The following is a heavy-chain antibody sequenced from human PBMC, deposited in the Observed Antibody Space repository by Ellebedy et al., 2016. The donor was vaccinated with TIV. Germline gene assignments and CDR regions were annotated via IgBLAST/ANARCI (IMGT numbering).Heavy chain of an antibody. Sequence: MPSETLSLTCAVSGDSISGSKWWSWVRQPPGKGLEWIGEIYHSGSTNYNPSLKRRFTISVDKSKNQFSLKLSSVTAACTAMYHCERRVPTDPAAFDYWGQGNLVTVSS. CDR1: GDSISGSKW. D-gene: IGHD2-2*01. CDR3: ERRVPTDPAAFDY. V-gene: IGHV4-4*02. J-gene: IGHJ4*02. CDR2: IYHSGST.